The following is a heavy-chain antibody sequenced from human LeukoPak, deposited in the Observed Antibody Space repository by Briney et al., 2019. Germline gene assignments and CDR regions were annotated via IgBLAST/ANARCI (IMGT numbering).Heavy chain of an antibody. J-gene: IGHJ6*04. Sequence: GGSLRLSCAASGFTISDYSMSWIRQAPGKGLEWVSHISSGGTTIYYADSVKGRFTISRDNAKNSLYLQMNSLRAEDTAVYYCAELGITMIGGVWGKGTTVTISS. CDR1: GFTISDYS. V-gene: IGHV3-11*04. CDR3: AELGITMIGGV. D-gene: IGHD3-10*02. CDR2: ISSGGTTI.